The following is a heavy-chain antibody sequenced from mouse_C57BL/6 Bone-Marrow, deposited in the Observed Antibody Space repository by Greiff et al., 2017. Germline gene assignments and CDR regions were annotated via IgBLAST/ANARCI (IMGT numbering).Heavy chain of an antibody. Sequence: EVKLVESGGGLVQPKGSLKLSCAASGFSFNTYAMNWVRQAPGKGLEWVARIRSKSNNYATYYADSVKDRFTISRDDSESMLYLQMNNLKTEDTAIYYFVGGYYYGIEGYCDVWGTGTTVTVSS. CDR3: VGGYYYGIEGYCDV. V-gene: IGHV10-1*01. D-gene: IGHD1-1*01. CDR2: IRSKSNNYAT. CDR1: GFSFNTYA. J-gene: IGHJ1*03.